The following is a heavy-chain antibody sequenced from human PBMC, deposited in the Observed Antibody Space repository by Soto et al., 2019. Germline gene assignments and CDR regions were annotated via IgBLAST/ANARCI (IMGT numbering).Heavy chain of an antibody. V-gene: IGHV1-46*03. J-gene: IGHJ6*02. CDR2: INSSGGST. Sequence: VKVSCKASGYTFTSYYMHWVRRAPGQGLEWMGIINSSGGSTSYAQKFQGRVTMTRDTSTSTVYMELSSLRAEDTAVYYCARHPAAGSQIIYYYYDMYVWVLRTTLTVSS. D-gene: IGHD6-13*01. CDR1: GYTFTSYY. CDR3: ARHPAAGSQIIYYYYDMYV.